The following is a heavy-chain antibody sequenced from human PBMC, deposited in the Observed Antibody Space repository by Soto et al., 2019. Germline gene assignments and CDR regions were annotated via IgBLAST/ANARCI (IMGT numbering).Heavy chain of an antibody. Sequence: QVQLVQSGAEVKKPGASVKVSCKSSGYTFTSYGISWVRQAPGQGLEWMGWISDYNGNTNYAQKLQGRVTMTTDTATSTADMELGSLRSADTAVYYCARDEGYNGNDGGWFDPWGQGTLVSVSS. CDR3: ARDEGYNGNDGGWFDP. J-gene: IGHJ5*02. V-gene: IGHV1-18*01. D-gene: IGHD1-1*01. CDR2: ISDYNGNT. CDR1: GYTFTSYG.